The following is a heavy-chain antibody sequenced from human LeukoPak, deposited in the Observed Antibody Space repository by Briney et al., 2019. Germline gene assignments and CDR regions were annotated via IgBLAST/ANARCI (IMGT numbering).Heavy chain of an antibody. J-gene: IGHJ4*02. D-gene: IGHD3-3*01. CDR3: AKDPTIFGVVIIISVYSDY. CDR1: GFTVSSNY. Sequence: GGSLRLSCAASGFTVSSNYMSWVRQAPGKGLEWVSVIYSGGSTYYADSVKGRFTISRDNSKNTLYLQMNSLRAEDTAVYYCAKDPTIFGVVIIISVYSDYWGQGTLVTVSS. V-gene: IGHV3-53*01. CDR2: IYSGGST.